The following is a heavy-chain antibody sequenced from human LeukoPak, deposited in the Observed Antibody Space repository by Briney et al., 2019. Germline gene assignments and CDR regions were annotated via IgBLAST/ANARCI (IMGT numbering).Heavy chain of an antibody. CDR1: GFTVNNNY. J-gene: IGHJ6*03. CDR3: ARVYYGSGSLHYYYYYMDV. V-gene: IGHV3-53*01. Sequence: GGSLRLSCAASGFTVNNNYMSWVRQAPGKGLEWVSVIYSGGRTYYADSVKGRFIISRENSKNTLCLQMNSLRAKDTAVHYCARVYYGSGSLHYYYYYMDVWGKGTTVTISS. D-gene: IGHD3-10*01. CDR2: IYSGGRT.